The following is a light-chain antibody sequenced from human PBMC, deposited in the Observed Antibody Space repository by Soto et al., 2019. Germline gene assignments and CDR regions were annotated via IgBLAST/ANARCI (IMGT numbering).Light chain of an antibody. CDR1: SSNIGSNY. CDR2: KNN. J-gene: IGLJ3*02. CDR3: AVWDDTLSGVV. Sequence: QSVVTQPPSASGTPGQRVTISCSGSSSNIGSNYVYWYQHLPGTAPKVLIYKNNHRPSGVPDRFSGSKSDTSASLAISGLRSPDVARYYPAVWDDTLSGVVFGGGTKVTVL. V-gene: IGLV1-47*01.